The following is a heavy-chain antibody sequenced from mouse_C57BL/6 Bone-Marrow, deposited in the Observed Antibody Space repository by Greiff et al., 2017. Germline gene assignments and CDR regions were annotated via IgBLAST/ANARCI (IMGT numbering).Heavy chain of an antibody. CDR2: IDPSDSET. D-gene: IGHD2-4*01. V-gene: IGHV1-52*01. J-gene: IGHJ2*01. Sequence: QVQLQQPGAELVRPGSSVKLSCKASGYTFTSYWMHWVKQRPIQGLEWIGNIDPSDSETNYNQKFKDKATLTVDKSSSTAYMQLSSLTSEDSAVYYCARSIIYFDYWGQGTTLTVSS. CDR3: ARSIIYFDY. CDR1: GYTFTSYW.